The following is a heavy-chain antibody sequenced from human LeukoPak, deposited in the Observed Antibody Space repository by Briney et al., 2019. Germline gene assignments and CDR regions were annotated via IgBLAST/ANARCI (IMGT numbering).Heavy chain of an antibody. CDR2: INWNGNST. J-gene: IGHJ4*02. CDR1: GFTFDDYG. D-gene: IGHD6-13*01. CDR3: ARLLGRRRIAAAGMDYFDY. Sequence: PGGSLRLSCAASGFTFDDYGMSWVRQAPGKGLEWVSAINWNGNSTGYADSVKGRFTISRDNAKNSLYLQMNSLRAEDTALYYCARLLGRRRIAAAGMDYFDYWGQGTLVTVSS. V-gene: IGHV3-20*04.